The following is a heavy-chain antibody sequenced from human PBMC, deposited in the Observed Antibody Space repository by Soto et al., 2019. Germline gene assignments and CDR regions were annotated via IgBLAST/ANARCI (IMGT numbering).Heavy chain of an antibody. Sequence: SSETLSLTCGVYGGSFLGYYWSWIRQPPGKGLEWIGEINHSGSTSYNPSLKSRVTISVDTSKNQFSLKLSSVTAADTAVYYCARGRTATVTTVYLNYWGQGTLVTVSS. CDR2: INHSGST. V-gene: IGHV4-34*01. J-gene: IGHJ4*02. D-gene: IGHD4-17*01. CDR1: GGSFLGYY. CDR3: ARGRTATVTTVYLNY.